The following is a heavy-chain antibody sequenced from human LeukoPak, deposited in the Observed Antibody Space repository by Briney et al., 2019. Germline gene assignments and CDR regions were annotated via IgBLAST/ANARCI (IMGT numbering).Heavy chain of an antibody. CDR3: ARQDSSGLFDY. Sequence: GESLKISRKGSGYSFTSFWLGWVRQMSGQGLEWMGIIYPGDSDTRYSPSFQGQVTISADKSISTAYLQWSSLKASDTAMYYCARQDSSGLFDYWGQGTLVTVSS. J-gene: IGHJ4*02. CDR2: IYPGDSDT. D-gene: IGHD3-22*01. V-gene: IGHV5-51*01. CDR1: GYSFTSFW.